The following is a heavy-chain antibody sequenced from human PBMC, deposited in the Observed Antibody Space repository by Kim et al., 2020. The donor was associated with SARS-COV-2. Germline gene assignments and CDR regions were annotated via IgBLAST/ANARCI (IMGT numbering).Heavy chain of an antibody. Sequence: GGSLRLSCAASGFTFSTYSMNWVRQAPGKGLEWVSYISRSSDTIYYADSVKGRFTISRDTAKNSLYLQMNSLRGEDTAMYYCTGRLDYWGQGTLVTVSS. V-gene: IGHV3-48*01. D-gene: IGHD3-16*01. CDR1: GFTFSTYS. CDR2: ISRSSDTI. CDR3: TGRLDY. J-gene: IGHJ4*02.